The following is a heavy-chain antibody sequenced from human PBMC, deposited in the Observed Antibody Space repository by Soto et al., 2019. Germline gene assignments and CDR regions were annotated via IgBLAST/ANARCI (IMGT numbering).Heavy chain of an antibody. CDR2: IDWDDDK. V-gene: IGHV2-70*13. CDR1: GFSLNSNGMC. CDR3: ARTSALPLGYPHGMDV. Sequence: GSGPTLVNPTQTPTLTCTFSGFSLNSNGMCVNWIRQPPGKALEWLALIDWDDDKYYSTSLKTRLTISRDTSKNQVVLTMTNMDPVDTATYYCARTSALPLGYPHGMDVWGQGTTVTSP. D-gene: IGHD7-27*01. J-gene: IGHJ6*02.